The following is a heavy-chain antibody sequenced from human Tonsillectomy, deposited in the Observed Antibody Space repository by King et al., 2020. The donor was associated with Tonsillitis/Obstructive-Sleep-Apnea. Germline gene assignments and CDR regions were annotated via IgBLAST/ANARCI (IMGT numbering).Heavy chain of an antibody. J-gene: IGHJ3*02. CDR2: IGLNDLST. V-gene: IGHV3-64*02. CDR3: ASEAREGGALDI. CDR1: GFTFSNYP. Sequence: VQLVESGEGLVQPGGSRRLSCAVSGFTFSNYPMHWVRQAPGKGLEYVSSIGLNDLSTYYADSVKGRFTISRDNSKNTLYLQMDSLTTEDTGVYYYASEAREGGALDIWGQGTEVSVSS.